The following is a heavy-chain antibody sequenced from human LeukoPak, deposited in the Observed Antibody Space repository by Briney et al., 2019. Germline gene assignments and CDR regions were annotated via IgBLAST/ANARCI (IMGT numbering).Heavy chain of an antibody. CDR3: AKDLGRRDGYNYGVYFDY. CDR2: ISGSGGST. J-gene: IGHJ4*02. Sequence: GGSLRLSCAVSGITLSNYGMSWVRQAPGKGLEWVSAISGSGGSTYYADSVKGRFTISRDNSKNTLYLQMNSLRAEDTAVYYCAKDLGRRDGYNYGVYFDYWGQGTLVTVSS. CDR1: GITLSNYG. D-gene: IGHD5-24*01. V-gene: IGHV3-23*01.